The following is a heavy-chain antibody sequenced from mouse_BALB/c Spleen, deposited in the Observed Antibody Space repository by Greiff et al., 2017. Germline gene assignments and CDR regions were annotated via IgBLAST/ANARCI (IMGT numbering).Heavy chain of an antibody. CDR2: IDPANGNT. CDR1: GFNIKDTY. V-gene: IGHV14-3*02. J-gene: IGHJ3*01. Sequence: EVQLQQSGAELVKPGASVKLSCTASGFNIKDTYMHWVKQRPEQGLEWIGRIDPANGNTKYDPKFQGKATITADTSSNTAYLQLSSLTSEDTAVYYCARGTIYDGYYSWFAYWGQGTLVTVSA. CDR3: ARGTIYDGYYSWFAY. D-gene: IGHD2-3*01.